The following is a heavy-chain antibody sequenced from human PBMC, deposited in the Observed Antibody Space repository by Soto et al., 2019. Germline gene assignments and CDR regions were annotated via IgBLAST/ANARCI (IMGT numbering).Heavy chain of an antibody. CDR1: GFTFSSYS. V-gene: IGHV3-21*01. J-gene: IGHJ4*02. CDR2: ISSSSSYI. CDR3: ARDLTMYYYGSGSLSSY. Sequence: GGSLRLSCAASGFTFSSYSMNWVRQAPGKGLEWVSSISSSSSYIYYADSVKGRFTISRDNAKNSLYLQMNSLRAEDTAVYYCARDLTMYYYGSGSLSSYWGQGTLVTVSS. D-gene: IGHD3-10*01.